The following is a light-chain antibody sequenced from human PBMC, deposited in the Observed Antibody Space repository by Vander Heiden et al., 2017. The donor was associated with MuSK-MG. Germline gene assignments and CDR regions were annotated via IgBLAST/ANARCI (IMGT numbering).Light chain of an antibody. J-gene: IGLJ1*01. CDR3: CSYAGSNFYV. CDR2: EVS. Sequence: HSALTPPAPVSRSPGLSITIPCTGPSSDVGSYNLVSWYQQHPGKAPRLMIYEVSKRPSGVSNRFSGSKSGNTASLTISGLQAEDEADYYCCSYAGSNFYVFGTGTKVTVL. V-gene: IGLV2-23*02. CDR1: SSDVGSYNL.